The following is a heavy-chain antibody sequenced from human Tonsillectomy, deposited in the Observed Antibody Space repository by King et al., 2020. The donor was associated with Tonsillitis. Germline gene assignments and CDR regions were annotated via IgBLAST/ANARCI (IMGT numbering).Heavy chain of an antibody. D-gene: IGHD2-21*01. J-gene: IGHJ4*02. CDR3: EKVSGVSVMIQNFHV. V-gene: IGHV3-30*02. CDR2: IRYAGDNT. Sequence: VQLVESGGGVVKPGGSLTLSCAASGFDLSLYGMEWVRQAPGKGLEWVAYIRYAGDNTKYGDSVRGRFTISRDNSKNNLCQEMNRLRAEETALYYCEKVSGVSVMIQNFHVWGQGTLVTVSS. CDR1: GFDLSLYG.